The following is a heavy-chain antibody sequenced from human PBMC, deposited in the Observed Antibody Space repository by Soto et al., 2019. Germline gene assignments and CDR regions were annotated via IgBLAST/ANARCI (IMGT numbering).Heavy chain of an antibody. CDR1: GGTFSSYA. J-gene: IGHJ6*02. V-gene: IGHV1-69*01. CDR2: IIPILGTT. Sequence: QVQLVQSGAEVKKPGSSVKVSCKASGGTFSSYAISWVRQAPGQGLEWMGGIIPILGTTNYAQKFQGRVTSTADESTTIAYMELSSLGSEDTAVYYCARGGATLVRGVLRTGYYGMDVWGQGTSVTVSS. CDR3: ARGGATLVRGVLRTGYYGMDV. D-gene: IGHD3-10*01.